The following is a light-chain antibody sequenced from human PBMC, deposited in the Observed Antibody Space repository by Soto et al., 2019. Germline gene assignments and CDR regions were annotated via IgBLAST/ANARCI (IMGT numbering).Light chain of an antibody. CDR2: SAS. J-gene: IGKJ1*01. CDR3: QQYNKGWT. Sequence: EIVMTRSPATLSVSPGETATLSCRASQSLSSNLAWYQQKPGQAPRLLIYSASTRATGIPGRFSGSGSGTEFTLTISSLQSEDFALYYCQQYNKGWTFGQGTKLEIK. V-gene: IGKV3-15*01. CDR1: QSLSSN.